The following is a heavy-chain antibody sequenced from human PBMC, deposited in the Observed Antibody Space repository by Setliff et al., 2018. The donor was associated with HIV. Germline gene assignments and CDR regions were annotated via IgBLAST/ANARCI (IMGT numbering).Heavy chain of an antibody. CDR1: GFTFSSYG. CDR2: IWYDGSNK. CDR3: ARVRSNYAGYWYFDL. J-gene: IGHJ2*01. D-gene: IGHD4-4*01. V-gene: IGHV3-33*01. Sequence: PGGSLRLSWAASGFTFSSYGMHWVRQAPGKGMEWVAVIWYDGSNKYYADSVKGRFTIARDNSKNTRYLQMNSRRAEDTAVYYCARVRSNYAGYWYFDLWGRGTLVTVSS.